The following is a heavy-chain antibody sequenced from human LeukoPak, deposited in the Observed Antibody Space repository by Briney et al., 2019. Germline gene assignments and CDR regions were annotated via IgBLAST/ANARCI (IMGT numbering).Heavy chain of an antibody. CDR3: AKYRSSWSFDY. J-gene: IGHJ4*02. V-gene: IGHV3-23*01. D-gene: IGHD6-13*01. Sequence: PGGSLRLSCAASGFTFSSYAMTWVRQAPGKGLEWVSAISGNGGSTYYADSVKGRVTVSRDNSKNTLYLQMNSLRAEDTAVYYCAKYRSSWSFDYWGQGTLVTVSS. CDR1: GFTFSSYA. CDR2: ISGNGGST.